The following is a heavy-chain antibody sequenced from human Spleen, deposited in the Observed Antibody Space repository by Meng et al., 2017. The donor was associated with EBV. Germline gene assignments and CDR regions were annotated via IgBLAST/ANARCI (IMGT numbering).Heavy chain of an antibody. D-gene: IGHD2-15*01. CDR2: IDHSGST. CDR3: SSLSDSGFY. Sequence: QGKQQQGGAGLLKPSGTLSLTCAVYGGSFGDSYWTWIRQPPGKGLEWIGEIDHSGSTNHSPSLKSRVTISVDSSKTQFSLKLTSVTAADTAVYYCSSLSDSGFYWGQGTLVTVSS. J-gene: IGHJ4*02. V-gene: IGHV4-34*02. CDR1: GGSFGDSY.